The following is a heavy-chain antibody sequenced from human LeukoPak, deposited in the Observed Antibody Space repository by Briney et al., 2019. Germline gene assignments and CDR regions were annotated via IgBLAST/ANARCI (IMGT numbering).Heavy chain of an antibody. D-gene: IGHD4-17*01. Sequence: SETLSLTCTVSGGPISSCYWSWIRQPAGKGLEWIGRIYTSGSTNYNPSLKSRVTMSVDTSKNHFSLKLSSVTAADTAVYRCARENDYGDYLDCWGQGTLVIVSS. V-gene: IGHV4-4*07. CDR1: GGPISSCY. CDR2: IYTSGST. J-gene: IGHJ4*02. CDR3: ARENDYGDYLDC.